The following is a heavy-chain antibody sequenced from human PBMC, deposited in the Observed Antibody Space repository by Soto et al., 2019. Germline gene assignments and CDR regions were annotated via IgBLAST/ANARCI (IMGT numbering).Heavy chain of an antibody. CDR3: AHRGPDYGGNSREDY. Sequence: QITLKESGPSLVKPTQTLTLTCTLSGFSLSTSGLGVGWIRQPPGKALEWLALIYCVDDKRYSPSLKSRLTITKDTSKNQVVLTMTNMDPVDTATYYCAHRGPDYGGNSREDYWGQGTLVTVAS. CDR2: IYCVDDK. CDR1: GFSLSTSGLG. V-gene: IGHV2-5*02. J-gene: IGHJ4*02. D-gene: IGHD4-17*01.